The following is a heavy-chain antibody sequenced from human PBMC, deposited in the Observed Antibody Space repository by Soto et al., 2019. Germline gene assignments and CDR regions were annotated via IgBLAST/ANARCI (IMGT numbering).Heavy chain of an antibody. CDR2: ISGDSSTI. V-gene: IGHV3-48*01. CDR3: ARDYSSYGPFDY. J-gene: IGHJ4*02. Sequence: AGGSLRLSCAASGFTFTPYSMNWVRQAPGKGLEWLSYISGDSSTIYYADSVKGRFTISRDNARKSLYLQMNSLRAEDTAVYCARDYSSYGPFDYWGKGTLVTVSS. CDR1: GFTFTPYS. D-gene: IGHD5-18*01.